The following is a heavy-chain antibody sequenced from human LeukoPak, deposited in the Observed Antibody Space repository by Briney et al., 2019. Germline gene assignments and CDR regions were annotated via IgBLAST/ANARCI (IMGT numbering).Heavy chain of an antibody. CDR3: ARGGYHHGFDI. CDR1: GFTFSTYW. CDR2: IHSDGRST. V-gene: IGHV3-74*01. D-gene: IGHD5-18*01. Sequence: GGSLRLSCAASGFTFSTYWMHWVRQAPGKGLVWVSRIHSDGRSTSYADSVKGRFTISRDNAKNTLYLQMNSLRAEDTAVYYCARGGYHHGFDIWGQGTMVTVSS. J-gene: IGHJ3*02.